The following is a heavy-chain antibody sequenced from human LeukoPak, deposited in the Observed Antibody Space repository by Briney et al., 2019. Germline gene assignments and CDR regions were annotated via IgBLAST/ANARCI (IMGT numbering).Heavy chain of an antibody. V-gene: IGHV3-23*01. CDR3: ARDRVEATTNFDY. Sequence: GGSLRLSCSASGFTFSSYAMSWVRQAPGKGLEWVSAISGSGGNTYYADSVKGRFTISRDNSKNTLYLQMNSLRAEDTAVYYCARDRVEATTNFDYWGQGTLVTVSS. D-gene: IGHD1-26*01. J-gene: IGHJ4*02. CDR1: GFTFSSYA. CDR2: ISGSGGNT.